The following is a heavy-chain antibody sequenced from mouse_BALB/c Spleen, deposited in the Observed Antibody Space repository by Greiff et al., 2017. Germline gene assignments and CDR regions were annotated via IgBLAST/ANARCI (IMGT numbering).Heavy chain of an antibody. D-gene: IGHD4-1*01. CDR2: ISYSGST. CDR1: GYSITSDYA. J-gene: IGHJ2*01. Sequence: VQLKQSGPGLVKPSQSLSLTCTVTGYSITSDYAWNWIRQFPGNKLEWMGYISYSGSTSYNPSLKSRISITRDTSKNQFFLQLNSVTTEDTATYYCARGGLGRDFDYWGQGTTLTVSS. CDR3: ARGGLGRDFDY. V-gene: IGHV3-2*02.